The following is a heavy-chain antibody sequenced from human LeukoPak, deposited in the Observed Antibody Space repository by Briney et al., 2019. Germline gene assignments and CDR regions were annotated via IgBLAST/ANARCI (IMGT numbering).Heavy chain of an antibody. V-gene: IGHV3-53*04. Sequence: PGGSLRLSCAASGFTVSSNYMSWVRQAPGKGLEWVSVIYSGGSTYYADSVKGRFTISRHNSKNTLYLQMNSLRAEDTAVYYRARDTVAAAGDYYYYGMDVWGQGTTVTVSS. CDR2: IYSGGST. CDR3: ARDTVAAAGDYYYYGMDV. D-gene: IGHD6-13*01. J-gene: IGHJ6*02. CDR1: GFTVSSNY.